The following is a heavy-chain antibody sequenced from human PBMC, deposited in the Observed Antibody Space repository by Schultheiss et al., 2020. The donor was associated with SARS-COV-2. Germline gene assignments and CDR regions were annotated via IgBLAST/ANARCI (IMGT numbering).Heavy chain of an antibody. CDR3: ARVSVIAVAGTFRNYYYYMDV. V-gene: IGHV4-61*02. CDR2: IYTSGST. Sequence: SETLSLTCTVSGGSISSGGYYWSWIRQPAGKGLEWIGRIYTSGSTNYNPSLKSRVTMSVDTSKNQFSLKLSSVTAADTAVYYCARVSVIAVAGTFRNYYYYMDVWGKGTTVTVSS. CDR1: GGSISSGGYY. D-gene: IGHD6-19*01. J-gene: IGHJ6*03.